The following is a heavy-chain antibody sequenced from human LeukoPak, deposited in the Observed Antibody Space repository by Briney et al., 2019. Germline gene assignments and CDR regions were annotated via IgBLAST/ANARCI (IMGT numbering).Heavy chain of an antibody. Sequence: ASETLSLTCTVSGASISSYYWTWIRQPPGKGLECIGYIYYSGNTNYNPSLKSRVTISVDMSKNQLSLKLSSVTAADTAVYYCATGFNWFDPWGQGTLVTVSS. CDR3: ATGFNWFDP. V-gene: IGHV4-59*01. CDR2: IYYSGNT. CDR1: GASISSYY. J-gene: IGHJ5*02.